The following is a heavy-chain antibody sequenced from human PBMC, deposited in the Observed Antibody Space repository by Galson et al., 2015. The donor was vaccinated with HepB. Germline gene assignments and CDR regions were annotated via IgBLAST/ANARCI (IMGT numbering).Heavy chain of an antibody. CDR3: ARQYCTGGSCYEMDV. V-gene: IGHV1-69*06. Sequence: SVKVSCKASGGTFSSYAISWVRQAPGQGLEWMGGIIPIFGTANYAQKFQGRVTITADRFTSTAYMELSSLRSEDTAVYYCARQYCTGGSCYEMDVWGQGTTVSVSS. J-gene: IGHJ6*02. CDR2: IIPIFGTA. CDR1: GGTFSSYA. D-gene: IGHD2-8*02.